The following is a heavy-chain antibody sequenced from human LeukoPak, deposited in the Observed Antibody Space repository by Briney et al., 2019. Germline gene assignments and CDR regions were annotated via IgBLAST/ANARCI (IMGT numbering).Heavy chain of an antibody. J-gene: IGHJ5*02. Sequence: SETLSLTCTVSGGSISSYYWSWIRQPPGKGLEWIGYIYYSGSTNYNPSLKSRVTMSVDTSKNQFSLTLSSVTAADTAVYYCARTHSSRYNWFDPWGQGTLVTVSS. V-gene: IGHV4-59*12. D-gene: IGHD6-13*01. CDR2: IYYSGST. CDR3: ARTHSSRYNWFDP. CDR1: GGSISSYY.